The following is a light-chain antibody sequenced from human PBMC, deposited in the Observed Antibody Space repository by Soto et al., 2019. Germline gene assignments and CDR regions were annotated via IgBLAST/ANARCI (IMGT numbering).Light chain of an antibody. V-gene: IGKV3-20*01. J-gene: IGKJ1*01. Sequence: EIVLTQSPGTLSLSPGERATLSCRASESISSSYLACYQQKPGQATRLLIYGASKRATGMPDRFSGSGSGTEFTLTISRLESEDLAVYYCQQYGSEPAWTFGQGTKVEIK. CDR2: GAS. CDR1: ESISSSY. CDR3: QQYGSEPAWT.